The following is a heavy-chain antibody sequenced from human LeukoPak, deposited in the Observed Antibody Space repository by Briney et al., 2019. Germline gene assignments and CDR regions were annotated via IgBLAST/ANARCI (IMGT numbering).Heavy chain of an antibody. D-gene: IGHD2-15*01. V-gene: IGHV3-21*01. J-gene: IGHJ4*02. Sequence: VWSLRLSCAASGFTFSRYSMNWIRQAPGKGLEWVSSISSSSSYIYYADSVKGRFTISRDNAKNSLYLQMNSLRAEDTAVYYCARGVGCSGGSCYVRHWGQGTLVTVSS. CDR3: ARGVGCSGGSCYVRH. CDR2: ISSSSSYI. CDR1: GFTFSRYS.